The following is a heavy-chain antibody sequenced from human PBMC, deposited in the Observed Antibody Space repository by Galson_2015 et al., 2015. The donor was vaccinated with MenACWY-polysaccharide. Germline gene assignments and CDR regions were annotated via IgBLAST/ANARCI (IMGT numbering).Heavy chain of an antibody. CDR2: INPNSGGT. CDR1: GYTFTGYY. CDR3: ARVSVPAAMQGETYYYYYGMDV. Sequence: SVKVSCKASGYTFTGYYMHWVRQAPGQGLEWMGWINPNSGGTNYAQKFQGRVTMTRDTSISTAYMELSRLRSDDTAVYYCARVSVPAAMQGETYYYYYGMDVWGQGTTVTVSS. V-gene: IGHV1-2*02. D-gene: IGHD2-2*01. J-gene: IGHJ6*02.